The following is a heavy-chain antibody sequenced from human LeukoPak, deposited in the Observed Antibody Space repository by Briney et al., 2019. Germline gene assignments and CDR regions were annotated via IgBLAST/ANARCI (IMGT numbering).Heavy chain of an antibody. CDR1: GASIRSYY. CDR3: ARERGTNCNKDCLFDP. Sequence: SETLSLTCTVSGASIRSYYWAWIRQPPGKGLEWIGYTYYAGVTYYNPSLRSRVIISLDTSKNQFSLYLNSATAADTAVYDCARERGTNCNKDCLFDPWGQGTLVTVSS. V-gene: IGHV4-59*01. D-gene: IGHD2/OR15-2a*01. CDR2: TYYAGVT. J-gene: IGHJ5*02.